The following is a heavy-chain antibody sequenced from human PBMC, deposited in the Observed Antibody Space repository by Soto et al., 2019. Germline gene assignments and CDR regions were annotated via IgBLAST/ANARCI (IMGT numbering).Heavy chain of an antibody. D-gene: IGHD6-19*01. V-gene: IGHV3-11*01. CDR1: GFTFSDYY. CDR3: ARDMAGTRIFVYFDY. CDR2: ISSSGSTI. Sequence: PGGSLRLSCAASGFTFSDYYMSWIRQAPGKGLEWVSYISSSGSTIYYADSVKGRFTISRDNAKNSLYLQMNGLRAEDTAVYYCARDMAGTRIFVYFDYWGQGTLVTVSS. J-gene: IGHJ4*02.